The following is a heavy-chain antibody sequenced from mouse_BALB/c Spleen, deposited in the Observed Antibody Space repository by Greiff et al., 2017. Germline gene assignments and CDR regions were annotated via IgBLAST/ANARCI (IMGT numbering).Heavy chain of an antibody. J-gene: IGHJ4*01. CDR3: ARHLYGTMDY. CDR2: ISSGGGST. CDR1: GFAFSSYD. D-gene: IGHD2-1*01. V-gene: IGHV5-12-1*01. Sequence: VQLVESGGGLVKPGGSLKLSCAASGFAFSSYDMSWVRQTPEKRLEWVAYISSGGGSTYYPDTVKGRFTISRDNAKNTLYLQMSSLKSEDTAMYYCARHLYGTMDYWGQGTSVTVSS.